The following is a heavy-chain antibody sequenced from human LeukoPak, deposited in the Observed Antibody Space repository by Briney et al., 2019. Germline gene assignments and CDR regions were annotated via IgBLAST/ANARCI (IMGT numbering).Heavy chain of an antibody. CDR1: GGTFSSYA. CDR3: ARLFPGQLLYASVPYYFDY. J-gene: IGHJ4*02. Sequence: GASVKVSCKASGGTFSSYAISWVRQAPGQGLEWMGGIIPIFGTANYAQKFQGRVTITADESTSTAYMELSSLRSEDTAVYYCARLFPGQLLYASVPYYFDYWGQGTLVTVSS. CDR2: IIPIFGTA. V-gene: IGHV1-69*13. D-gene: IGHD2-2*02.